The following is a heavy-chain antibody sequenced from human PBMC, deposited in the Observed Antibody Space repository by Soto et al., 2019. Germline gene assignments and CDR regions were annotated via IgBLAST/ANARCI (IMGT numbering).Heavy chain of an antibody. CDR2: ISGSGGSS. Sequence: PGGSLRLSCAASGFAFSTYAMTWVRQAPGKGLEWVSVISGSGGSSYYAASVKGRFTIPRDNSKNTPFLQMNGLRAEDAAVYYCAKVTKRAAAGRYEYYKYGMDVWGQGTTVTVSS. J-gene: IGHJ6*02. D-gene: IGHD6-13*01. CDR1: GFAFSTYA. CDR3: AKVTKRAAAGRYEYYKYGMDV. V-gene: IGHV3-23*01.